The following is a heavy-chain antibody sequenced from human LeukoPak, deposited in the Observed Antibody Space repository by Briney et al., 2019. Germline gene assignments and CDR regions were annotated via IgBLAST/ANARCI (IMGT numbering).Heavy chain of an antibody. CDR2: INHSGSA. V-gene: IGHV4-34*01. D-gene: IGHD3-10*01. Sequence: PSETLSLTCGVYGGSFSGYLWNWIRQPPGKGLEWLGEINHSGSANYHPSLKSRVTMSVDTSKNQFSLKLSSVTAADTAVYYCARELLNYYGSGSYPIDAFDIWGQGTMVTVSS. CDR3: ARELLNYYGSGSYPIDAFDI. CDR1: GGSFSGYL. J-gene: IGHJ3*02.